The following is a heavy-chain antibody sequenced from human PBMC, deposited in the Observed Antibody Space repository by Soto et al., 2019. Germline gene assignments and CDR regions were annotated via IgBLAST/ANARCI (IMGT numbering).Heavy chain of an antibody. Sequence: GGSLRLSCAASRFSLGTYAMTWVRQPPGKGLEWVSSMNGAGTSTSHADSVKGRFTTSRDSSKNTLYLEMNSLRGEDTAIYYCARGGADHYNYGLDVWGQGTTVTVSS. CDR1: RFSLGTYA. V-gene: IGHV3-23*01. J-gene: IGHJ6*02. D-gene: IGHD3-10*01. CDR3: ARGGADHYNYGLDV. CDR2: MNGAGTST.